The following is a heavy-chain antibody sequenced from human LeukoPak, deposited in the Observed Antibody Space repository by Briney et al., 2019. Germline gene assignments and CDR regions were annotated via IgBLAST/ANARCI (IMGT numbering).Heavy chain of an antibody. D-gene: IGHD3-22*01. J-gene: IGHJ4*02. CDR1: VFTFSTYW. Sequence: GGSLRLSCAASVFTFSTYWMSWFCQAPGKGLEWVANIKEDGSEKYYGDSVKGRFTISRDNAKNPLYLQMNSLRAEDTAVYYCARDSSGYQWGQGTLVTVSS. CDR2: IKEDGSEK. V-gene: IGHV3-7*01. CDR3: ARDSSGYQ.